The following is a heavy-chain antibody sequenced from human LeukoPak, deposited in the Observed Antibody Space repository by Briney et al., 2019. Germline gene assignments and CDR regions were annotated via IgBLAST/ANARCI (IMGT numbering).Heavy chain of an antibody. CDR1: GGSISSGDYY. CDR3: ARSPYCSSTSCYVFDI. D-gene: IGHD2-2*01. V-gene: IGHV4-30-4*08. J-gene: IGHJ3*02. CDR2: IYYSGST. Sequence: SETLSLTCTVSGGSISSGDYYWSWIRQPPGKGLEWIGYIYYSGSTYYNPSLKSRVTISVDTSKNQFSLKLSSVTAADTAVYYCARSPYCSSTSCYVFDIWGQGTMVTVSS.